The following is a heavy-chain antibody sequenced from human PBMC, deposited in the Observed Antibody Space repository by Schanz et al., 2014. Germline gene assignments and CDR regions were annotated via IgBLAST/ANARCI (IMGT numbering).Heavy chain of an antibody. D-gene: IGHD1-26*01. Sequence: EVQLVESGGGLVQPGGSLRLSCTASGFTFSDYWMSWVRQAPGKGPEWVANIKHDGSVKDYVDSVEGRFTISRDNAKNSLYLQMTSLRAEDTAVYYCARDHTTESYYSAGPPIDYWGQGTLVTVSS. CDR1: GFTFSDYW. V-gene: IGHV3-7*04. CDR3: ARDHTTESYYSAGPPIDY. CDR2: IKHDGSVK. J-gene: IGHJ4*02.